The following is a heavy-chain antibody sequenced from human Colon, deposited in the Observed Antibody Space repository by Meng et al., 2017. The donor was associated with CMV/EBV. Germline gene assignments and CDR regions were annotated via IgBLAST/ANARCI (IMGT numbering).Heavy chain of an antibody. CDR1: GYNFNKYA. J-gene: IGHJ4*02. V-gene: IGHV7-4-1*02. CDR3: AREGEDAYYNFDY. CDR2: INTNTGHP. Sequence: CKASGYNFNKYAMNWVRQAPGQGLEWMGWINTNTGHPTYAQGFTGRFVFSFDTSVSTAYLQISSLKAEDTAVYFCAREGEDAYYNFDYWGQGTLVTVSS. D-gene: IGHD3-10*01.